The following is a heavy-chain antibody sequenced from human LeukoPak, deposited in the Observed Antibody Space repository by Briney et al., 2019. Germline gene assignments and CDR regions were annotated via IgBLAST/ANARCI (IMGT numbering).Heavy chain of an antibody. D-gene: IGHD3-10*01. CDR3: ARSYDTIRLPVHANFVY. CDR2: ISPSGGST. V-gene: IGHV1-46*02. Sequence: ASVKVSCKASGYTFNSYYMHWVRQAPGQGLEWMGIISPSGGSTTNTQKSQGRVTMTRDTSTSTVYMELSSLRSEDTAVYYCARSYDTIRLPVHANFVYWGQGTLVTVSS. J-gene: IGHJ4*02. CDR1: GYTFNSYY.